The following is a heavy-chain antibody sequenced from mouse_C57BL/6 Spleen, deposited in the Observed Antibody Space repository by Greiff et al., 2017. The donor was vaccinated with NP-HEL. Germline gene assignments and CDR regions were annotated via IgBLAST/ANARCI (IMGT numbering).Heavy chain of an antibody. V-gene: IGHV1-69*01. D-gene: IGHD2-5*01. CDR3: ARCLAYSSNYYAKDD. Sequence: VQLQQPGAELVMPGASVKLSCKASGYTFTSYWMHWVKQRPGQGLEWIGEIDPSDSYTNYNQKFKGKSTLTVDKSSSTAYMQLSSLTSEDSAVYYCARCLAYSSNYYAKDDWGQGTSVTVAS. J-gene: IGHJ4*01. CDR2: IDPSDSYT. CDR1: GYTFTSYW.